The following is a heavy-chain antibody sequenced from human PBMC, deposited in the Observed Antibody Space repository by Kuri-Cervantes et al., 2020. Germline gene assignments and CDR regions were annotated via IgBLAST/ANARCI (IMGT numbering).Heavy chain of an antibody. V-gene: IGHV1-18*01. Sequence: ASVKVSCKASGYTFTSYGISWVRQAPGQGLEWMGWISAYNGNTNYAQKLQGRVTMTTDTSTSTAYMELRSLRSDDTAVYYCARVFLGFSGYTMGYSYGFDDYWGQGTLVTV. CDR3: ARVFLGFSGYTMGYSYGFDDY. CDR2: ISAYNGNT. D-gene: IGHD5-18*01. CDR1: GYTFTSYG. J-gene: IGHJ4*02.